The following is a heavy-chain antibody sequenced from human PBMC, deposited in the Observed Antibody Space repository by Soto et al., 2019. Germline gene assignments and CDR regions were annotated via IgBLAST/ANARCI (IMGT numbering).Heavy chain of an antibody. CDR3: ARVPKYNYGYEGY. J-gene: IGHJ4*02. Sequence: QVQLQESGPGLVKPSETLSLTCTVSGGSVSSGSYYWSWIRQPPGKGLEWIGYIYYSGSTNYNPSLKSRVTTAVDTAKNQFTLTLSSVTAADTAVYYCARVPKYNYGYEGYRGKASLVTVSS. CDR2: IYYSGST. V-gene: IGHV4-61*01. CDR1: GGSVSSGSYY. D-gene: IGHD5-18*01.